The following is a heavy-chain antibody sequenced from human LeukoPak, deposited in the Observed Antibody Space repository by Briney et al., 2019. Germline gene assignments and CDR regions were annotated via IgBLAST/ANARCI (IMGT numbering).Heavy chain of an antibody. J-gene: IGHJ4*02. CDR3: ARVDGSPDY. V-gene: IGHV1-8*03. CDR2: INPNSGNR. D-gene: IGHD2-15*01. CDR1: GYTFISLD. Sequence: GASVKVSCKTSGYTFISLDINWVRQATGQGLEWMGWINPNSGNRGYAQQFQGRVTITRDTSIRTAYMELTNLRSEDTAVYYCARVDGSPDYWGQGTLVTVSS.